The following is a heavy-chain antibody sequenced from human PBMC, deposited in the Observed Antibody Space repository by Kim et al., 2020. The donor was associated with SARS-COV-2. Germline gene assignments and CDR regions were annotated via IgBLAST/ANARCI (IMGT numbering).Heavy chain of an antibody. CDR3: ARDNYYGSGSYFD. Sequence: GGSLRLSCAASGFTVNSNYMNWVRQAPGKRLEWVSVIYSDGSTHFADSVKGRFTISRDNSKNTLYLQMNSLRAEDTAVYYCARDNYYGSGSYFDWGQGTL. D-gene: IGHD3-10*01. CDR2: IYSDGST. V-gene: IGHV3-53*01. CDR1: GFTVNSNY. J-gene: IGHJ4*02.